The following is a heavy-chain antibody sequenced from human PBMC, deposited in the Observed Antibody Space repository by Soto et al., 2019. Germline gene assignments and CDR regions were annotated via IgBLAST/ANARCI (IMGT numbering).Heavy chain of an antibody. V-gene: IGHV4-31*03. D-gene: IGHD2-2*01. Sequence: SETLSLTCTVSGGSISSGGYYWSWIRQHPGKGLEWIGYIYYSGTTYYNPSLKSRVTISVDTSKNQFSLKLSSVSAADTALYYCARCSLVVVPAPGFDPWGRGTLVTVYS. CDR2: IYYSGTT. CDR3: ARCSLVVVPAPGFDP. CDR1: GGSISSGGYY. J-gene: IGHJ5*02.